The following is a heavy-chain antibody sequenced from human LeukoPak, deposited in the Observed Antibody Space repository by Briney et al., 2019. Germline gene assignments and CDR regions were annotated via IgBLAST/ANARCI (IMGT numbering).Heavy chain of an antibody. V-gene: IGHV4-34*01. Sequence: SETLSLTCAVYGGSFSGYYWSWIRQPPGKGLEWIGEINHSGSTNYNPSLKSRVTISVDTSKNQFFLKLSSVTAADTAVYYCEKDSHLDVWGHGTTVTVSS. D-gene: IGHD2-15*01. J-gene: IGHJ6*02. CDR3: EKDSHLDV. CDR1: GGSFSGYY. CDR2: INHSGST.